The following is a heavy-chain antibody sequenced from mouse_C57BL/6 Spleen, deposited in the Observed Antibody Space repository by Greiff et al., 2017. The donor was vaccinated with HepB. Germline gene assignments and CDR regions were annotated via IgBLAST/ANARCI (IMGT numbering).Heavy chain of an antibody. J-gene: IGHJ1*03. CDR3: ASRYFDV. CDR2: IDPSDSYT. Sequence: QVHVKQPGAELVMPGASVKLSCKASGYTFTSYWMHWVKQRPGQGLEWIGEIDPSDSYTNYNQKFKGKSTLTVDKSSSTAYMQLSSLTSEDSAVYYCASRYFDVWGTGTTVTVSS. V-gene: IGHV1-69*01. CDR1: GYTFTSYW.